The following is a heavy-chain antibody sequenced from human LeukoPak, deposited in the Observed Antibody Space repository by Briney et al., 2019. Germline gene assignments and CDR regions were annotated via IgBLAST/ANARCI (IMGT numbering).Heavy chain of an antibody. CDR2: INSDGRST. D-gene: IGHD6-19*01. V-gene: IGHV3-74*01. CDR3: AKGIGIAVAGTSWDY. CDR1: GFTFSSYW. Sequence: PGGSLRLSCAASGFTFSSYWMHWVRQAPGEGLVWVSRINSDGRSTSYADSVKGRFTISRDNAKNMLYLQMNSLRAEDTALYYCAKGIGIAVAGTSWDYWGQGTLVTVSS. J-gene: IGHJ4*02.